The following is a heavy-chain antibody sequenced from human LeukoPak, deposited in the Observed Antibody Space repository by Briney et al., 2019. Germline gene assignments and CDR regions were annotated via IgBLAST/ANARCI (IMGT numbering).Heavy chain of an antibody. V-gene: IGHV5-51*01. CDR2: KYPGDSAT. Sequence: GESLKISCKGSGYNFASYWIGWVRQMPGKGLEWRGIKYPGDSATRYSPSFHGQVPLSDDQSLSTAYLQWRGLKAQDPAMYYCARRGYYESRGSYDYWGQGPLVTVSS. CDR1: GYNFASYW. D-gene: IGHD3-22*01. J-gene: IGHJ4*02. CDR3: ARRGYYESRGSYDY.